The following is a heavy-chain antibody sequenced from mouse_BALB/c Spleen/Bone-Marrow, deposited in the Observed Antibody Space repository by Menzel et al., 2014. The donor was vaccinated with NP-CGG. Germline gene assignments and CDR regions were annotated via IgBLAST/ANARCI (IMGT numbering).Heavy chain of an antibody. CDR3: TRSNYGYWYFDV. Sequence: VHLQQSGAELVKPGASVKLSCKASGYSFTRYYMYWVKQRPGQGPEWIGEINPSNGGTNFNEKFESKATLTVDKSSSTAYMQFSSLTSEDSAVYYCTRSNYGYWYFDVWAQGPRSPSPQ. CDR2: INPSNGGT. V-gene: IGHV1S81*02. D-gene: IGHD1-1*01. CDR1: GYSFTRYY. J-gene: IGHJ1*01.